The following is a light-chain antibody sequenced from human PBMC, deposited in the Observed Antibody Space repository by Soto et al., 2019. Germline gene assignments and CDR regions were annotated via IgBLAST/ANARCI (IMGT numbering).Light chain of an antibody. CDR3: QQLNSYHT. Sequence: DIQLTQSPSFLSASVGDRVTITCRASQGISSYLAWYQQKPGKAPKLLIYAASTLQSGVPSRFSGSGSGTEFNLTVSSLQPEDFATYYCQQLNSYHTFGQGTKLEL. V-gene: IGKV1-9*01. J-gene: IGKJ2*01. CDR2: AAS. CDR1: QGISSY.